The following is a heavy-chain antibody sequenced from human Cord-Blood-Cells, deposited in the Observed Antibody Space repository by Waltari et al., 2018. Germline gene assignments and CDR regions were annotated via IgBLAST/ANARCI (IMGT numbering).Heavy chain of an antibody. D-gene: IGHD7-27*01. J-gene: IGHJ4*02. Sequence: GGGVVQPGGSLRLSCAASGFTFSSYGMHWVRQAPGKGLEWVAFIRYDGSNKYYADSVKGRFTISRDNSKNTLYLQMNSLRAEDTAGYYCAKDRNWGSDTAVFDYWGQGTLVTVSS. CDR1: GFTFSSYG. CDR2: IRYDGSNK. CDR3: AKDRNWGSDTAVFDY. V-gene: IGHV3-30*02.